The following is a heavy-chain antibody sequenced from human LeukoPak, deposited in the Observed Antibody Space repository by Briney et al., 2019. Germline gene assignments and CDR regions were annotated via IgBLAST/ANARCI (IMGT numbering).Heavy chain of an antibody. V-gene: IGHV3-30*04. CDR1: GFTFSTFG. CDR3: AKGPVGSGWGYYYYMDV. D-gene: IGHD6-19*01. J-gene: IGHJ6*03. Sequence: QAGGSLRLPCEAAGFTFSTFGFHWVRQAPGKGLEWMTFISYDGNHKFYADYVKGRFTISRDNSKNMLFLQMSSLRTEDTAVYYCAKGPVGSGWGYYYYMDVWGKGTTVTVSS. CDR2: ISYDGNHK.